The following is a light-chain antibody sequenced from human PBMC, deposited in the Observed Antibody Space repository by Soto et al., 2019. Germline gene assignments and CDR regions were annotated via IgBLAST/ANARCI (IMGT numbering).Light chain of an antibody. CDR1: QNIRSH. V-gene: IGKV1-39*01. J-gene: IGKJ1*01. CDR3: QQTHSTTPWM. Sequence: DIQMTQSPSSLSASVGDRVTITCRASQNIRSHLNWYQQKPGKAPKLLIYDASSLQTGVPSRFSGSGSGTDFTLTISSLQPEDFASYLCQQTHSTTPWMFGQGTRVEIK. CDR2: DAS.